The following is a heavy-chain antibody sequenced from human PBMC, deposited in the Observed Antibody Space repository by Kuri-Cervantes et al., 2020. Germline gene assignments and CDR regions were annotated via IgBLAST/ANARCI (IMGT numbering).Heavy chain of an antibody. J-gene: IGHJ3*02. Sequence: GESLKISCAASGFTFSSYAMHWVRQAPGKGLEWVAVISYDGSNKYYADSVKGRFTISRDNSKNTLYLQMNSLRAEDTAVYYCARDWPSSSLSAFDIWGQGTMVTISS. CDR2: ISYDGSNK. CDR3: ARDWPSSSLSAFDI. CDR1: GFTFSSYA. V-gene: IGHV3-30-3*01. D-gene: IGHD6-6*01.